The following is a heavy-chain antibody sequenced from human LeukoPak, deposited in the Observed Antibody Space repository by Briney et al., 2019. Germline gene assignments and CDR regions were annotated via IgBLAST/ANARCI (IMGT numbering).Heavy chain of an antibody. CDR2: ISGSGGST. CDR3: AKGIVVVPAAIPYFDY. J-gene: IGHJ4*02. Sequence: GGSLRLSCAASGFIFSSYWMSWVRQAPGKGLEWVSAISGSGGSTYYADSVKGRFTISRDNSKNTLYLQMNSLRAEDTAVYYCAKGIVVVPAAIPYFDYWGQGTLVTVSS. V-gene: IGHV3-23*01. D-gene: IGHD2-2*01. CDR1: GFIFSSYW.